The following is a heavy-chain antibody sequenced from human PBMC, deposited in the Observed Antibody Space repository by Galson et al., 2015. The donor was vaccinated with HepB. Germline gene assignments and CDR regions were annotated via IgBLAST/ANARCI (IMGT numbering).Heavy chain of an antibody. CDR1: GYTFTSYD. CDR3: ARSGDYDFWGRKGWFDP. Sequence: SVKVSCKASGYTFTSYDISWVRQATGQGLEWMGWMNPNSDDTGYAQKFQGRVTMTRNTSISTAYMELSSLRSEDTAVYYCARSGDYDFWGRKGWFDPWGQGTLVTVAS. J-gene: IGHJ5*02. CDR2: MNPNSDDT. D-gene: IGHD3-3*01. V-gene: IGHV1-8*01.